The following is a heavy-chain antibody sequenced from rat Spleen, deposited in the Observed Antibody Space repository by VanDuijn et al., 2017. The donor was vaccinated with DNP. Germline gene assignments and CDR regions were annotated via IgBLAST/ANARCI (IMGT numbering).Heavy chain of an antibody. D-gene: IGHD1-11*01. J-gene: IGHJ2*01. CDR3: TRGPNYGGDSDYVDY. CDR1: GFIFFDYW. V-gene: IGHV4-2*01. Sequence: EVKLVKSGGGLVQPGRSLKLSCAASGFIFFDYWMGWVRQAPGKGLEWIGEINKDSSRINYNTSLRDKFTISRDNVQNTLYLQTSTLGSEDTAIYFCTRGPNYGGDSDYVDYWGQGVMVTVSS. CDR2: INKDSSRI.